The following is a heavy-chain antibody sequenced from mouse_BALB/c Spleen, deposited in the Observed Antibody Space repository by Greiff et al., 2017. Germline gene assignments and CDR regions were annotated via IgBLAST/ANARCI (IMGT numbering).Heavy chain of an antibody. V-gene: IGHV1-9*01. CDR3: ARGDYDYAMDY. Sequence: QVQLKESGAELMKPGASVKISCKATGYTFSSYWIEWVKQRPGHGLEWIGEILPGSGSTNYNEKFKGKATFTADTSSNTAYMQLSSLTSEDSAVYYCARGDYDYAMDYWGQGTSVTVSS. CDR2: ILPGSGST. CDR1: GYTFSSYW. J-gene: IGHJ4*01. D-gene: IGHD2-4*01.